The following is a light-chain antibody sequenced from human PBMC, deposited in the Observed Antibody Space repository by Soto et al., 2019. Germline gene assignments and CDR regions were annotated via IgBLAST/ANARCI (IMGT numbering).Light chain of an antibody. CDR2: EVT. J-gene: IGLJ3*02. CDR3: CSHAGSGPFEWV. Sequence: QSALTQPASVSGSPGQSITISCTGTSSDVGAYNLVSWYQQHPGKAPKLIIYEVTKRASGVSNRFSGSKSGNTASLTISGLQAEDEADYYCCSHAGSGPFEWVFGGGTKLTVL. V-gene: IGLV2-23*02. CDR1: SSDVGAYNL.